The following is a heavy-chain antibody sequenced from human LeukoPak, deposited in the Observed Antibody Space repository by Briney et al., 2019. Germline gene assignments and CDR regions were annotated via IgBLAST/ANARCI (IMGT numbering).Heavy chain of an antibody. CDR1: GGSISNYY. V-gene: IGHV4-59*01. CDR3: ARDWGVSARPGYMDV. CDR2: IYYSGST. D-gene: IGHD6-6*01. Sequence: PSETLSLTCPVSGGSISNYYWSWIPQPPGKGLEWIGYIYYSGSTKYNPSLKSRVTISVDTSKNQFSLRLSSVTAADTAVYYCARDWGVSARPGYMDVWGKGTTITVSS. J-gene: IGHJ6*03.